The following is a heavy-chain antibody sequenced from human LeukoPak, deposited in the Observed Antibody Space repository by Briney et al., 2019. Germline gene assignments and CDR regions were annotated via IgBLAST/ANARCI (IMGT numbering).Heavy chain of an antibody. D-gene: IGHD6-19*01. CDR3: ARGLPSGWYQIRYYYYYMDV. J-gene: IGHJ6*03. CDR1: GGSFSGYY. Sequence: SETLSLTCAVYGGSFSGYYWSWIRQPPGKGLEWIGEINHSGSTNYNPPLKSRVTISVDTSKNQFSLKLSSVTAADTAVYYCARGLPSGWYQIRYYYYYMDVWGKGTTVTVSS. V-gene: IGHV4-34*01. CDR2: INHSGST.